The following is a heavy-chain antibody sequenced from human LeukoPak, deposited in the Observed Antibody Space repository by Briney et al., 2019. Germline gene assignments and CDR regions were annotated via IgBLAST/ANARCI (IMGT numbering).Heavy chain of an antibody. CDR2: INPNSGGT. Sequence: GASVKVSCKASGYTFTGYYMHWVRQAPGQGLEWMGWINPNSGGTNYAQKFQGRVTMTRDTSISTAYMELSRLRSDDTAVYYCARATAWDIVVVPAAVHFDYWGQGTLVTVSS. V-gene: IGHV1-2*02. J-gene: IGHJ4*02. CDR1: GYTFTGYY. D-gene: IGHD2-2*01. CDR3: ARATAWDIVVVPAAVHFDY.